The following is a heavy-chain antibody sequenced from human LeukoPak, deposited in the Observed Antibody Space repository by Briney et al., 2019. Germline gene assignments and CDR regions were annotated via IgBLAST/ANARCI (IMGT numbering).Heavy chain of an antibody. D-gene: IGHD6-6*01. CDR3: ARISAGRYGMDV. Sequence: SQTLPLTCTVSGGSVTSGGYYWSWIRQHPEKGLECIGYVYYTGSTYYNPSLKSRVTISSDTSKSEFSLKVSSVTAADTAVYYCARISAGRYGMDVWGQGTTVTVSS. CDR1: GGSVTSGGYY. V-gene: IGHV4-31*03. CDR2: VYYTGST. J-gene: IGHJ6*02.